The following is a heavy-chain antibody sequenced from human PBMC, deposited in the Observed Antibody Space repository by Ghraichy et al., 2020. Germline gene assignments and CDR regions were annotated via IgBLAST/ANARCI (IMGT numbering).Heavy chain of an antibody. Sequence: GGSLRLSCAASGFTFSSYAMSCVRQAPGKGLEWVSAISGSGGSTYYADSVKGRFTISRDSSKNTLYLQMNSLRAEDTALYYCAKYSGYYYYYYMDVWGKGTTVTVSS. CDR1: GFTFSSYA. D-gene: IGHD5-18*01. J-gene: IGHJ6*03. CDR3: AKYSGYYYYYYMDV. CDR2: ISGSGGST. V-gene: IGHV3-23*01.